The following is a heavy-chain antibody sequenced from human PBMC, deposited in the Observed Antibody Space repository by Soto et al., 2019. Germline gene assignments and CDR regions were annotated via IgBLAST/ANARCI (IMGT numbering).Heavy chain of an antibody. CDR3: ARDEEDVVPAAHYYYYYGMDV. V-gene: IGHV1-69*13. J-gene: IGHJ6*02. Sequence: ASVKVSCKASGGTFSSYAISWVRQAPGQGLEWMGGIIPIFGTANYAQKFQGRVTITADESTSTAYMELSSLRSEDTAVYYCARDEEDVVPAAHYYYYYGMDVWGQGTTVTVSS. CDR1: GGTFSSYA. D-gene: IGHD2-2*01. CDR2: IIPIFGTA.